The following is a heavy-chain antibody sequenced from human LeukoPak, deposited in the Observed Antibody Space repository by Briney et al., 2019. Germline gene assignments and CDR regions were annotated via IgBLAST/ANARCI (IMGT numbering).Heavy chain of an antibody. D-gene: IGHD3-22*01. J-gene: IGHJ3*02. Sequence: PGGSLRLSCAASGFTFSSYSMNWARQAPGKGLEWVSSISSSSSCIYYADSVKGRFTISRDNAKNSLYLQMNSLRAEDMALYYCAKDSSGYYLRQGAFDIWGQGTMVTVSS. CDR2: ISSSSSCI. V-gene: IGHV3-21*04. CDR3: AKDSSGYYLRQGAFDI. CDR1: GFTFSSYS.